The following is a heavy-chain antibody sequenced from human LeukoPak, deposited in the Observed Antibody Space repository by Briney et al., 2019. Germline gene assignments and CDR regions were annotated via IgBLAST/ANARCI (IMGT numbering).Heavy chain of an antibody. CDR2: IYSGGST. J-gene: IGHJ4*02. CDR1: GFTVSSNY. V-gene: IGHV3-53*01. Sequence: PGGSLRLSCAASGFTVSSNYMSWVRQAPGKGLEWVSVIYSGGSTYYADSAKGRFTISRDNSKNTLYLQMNSLRAEDTAVYYCARAVVVPETYFDYWGQGTLVTVSS. D-gene: IGHD3-16*02. CDR3: ARAVVVPETYFDY.